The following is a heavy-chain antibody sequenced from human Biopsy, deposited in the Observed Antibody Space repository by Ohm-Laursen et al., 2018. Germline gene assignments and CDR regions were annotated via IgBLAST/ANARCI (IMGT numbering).Heavy chain of an antibody. D-gene: IGHD1-26*01. CDR3: ARDALGGGSYRFFY. CDR2: IIPIFGTA. CDR1: GGSFSSYA. V-gene: IGHV1-69*06. Sequence: SSVKVSCKPSGGSFSSYAISWVRQAPGQGLEWMGGIIPIFGTANYAQKFQGRVTITADKSTSTAYMELSSLRSDDTAVYYCARDALGGGSYRFFYWGQGSLVTVSS. J-gene: IGHJ4*02.